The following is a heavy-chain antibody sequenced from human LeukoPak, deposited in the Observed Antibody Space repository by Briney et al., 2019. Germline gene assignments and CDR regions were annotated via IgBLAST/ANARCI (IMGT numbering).Heavy chain of an antibody. CDR1: GYMFTDYV. D-gene: IGHD3-10*01. CDR3: ARDNYMIRGVFDY. V-gene: IGHV7-4-1*02. Sequence: ASVKVSCKASGYMFTDYVMNWVRQAPGQGLEWMGWINTNTGNPTYAQGFTGRFVFSLDTSVSTAYLQISSLKAEDTAVYYCARDNYMIRGVFDYWGQGTLVTVSS. J-gene: IGHJ4*02. CDR2: INTNTGNP.